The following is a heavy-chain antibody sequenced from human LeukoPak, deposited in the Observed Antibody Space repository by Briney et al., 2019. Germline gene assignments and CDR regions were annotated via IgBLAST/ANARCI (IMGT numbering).Heavy chain of an antibody. CDR1: GFTLSSYS. J-gene: IGHJ6*01. D-gene: IGHD4-17*01. V-gene: IGHV3-21*01. CDR3: ARGLATVNYYYYYGMDV. CDR2: IIGSSSYI. Sequence: GGSLRLSCAASGFTLSSYSMNWVRQAPGKGLEWVSSIIGSSSYIYYADSVQGRFTISRDNAKNSLYLQMNSLRAEDTAVYYCARGLATVNYYYYYGMDVWGQGTTVTVSS.